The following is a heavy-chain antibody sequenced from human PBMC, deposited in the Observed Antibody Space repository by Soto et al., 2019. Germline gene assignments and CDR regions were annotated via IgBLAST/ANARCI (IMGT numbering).Heavy chain of an antibody. D-gene: IGHD2-15*01. J-gene: IGHJ6*02. Sequence: EVQLVESGGGLVQPGRSLRLSCAASGFTFDDYAMHWVRQAPGKGLEWVSGISWNSGSIGYADSVKGRFTISRDNAKNSLYLQMNSLRAEDTALYYCAKDIRGDIPAYGMDVWGQGTTVTVSS. CDR2: ISWNSGSI. CDR3: AKDIRGDIPAYGMDV. V-gene: IGHV3-9*01. CDR1: GFTFDDYA.